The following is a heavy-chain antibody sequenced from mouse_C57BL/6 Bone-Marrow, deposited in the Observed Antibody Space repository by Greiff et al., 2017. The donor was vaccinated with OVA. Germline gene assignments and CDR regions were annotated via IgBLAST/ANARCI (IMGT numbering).Heavy chain of an antibody. D-gene: IGHD2-12*01. CDR3: TDRGYSPFAY. CDR2: IDPETGCT. V-gene: IGHV1-15*01. J-gene: IGHJ3*01. CDR1: GYTFTDYE. Sequence: QVQLQQSGAELVRPGASVTLSCKASGYTFTDYEMHWVKQTPVHGLEWIGAIDPETGCTAYNQKFKGKAILTADKSSSTAYMELRSLTSEDSAVYYCTDRGYSPFAYWGQGTLVTVSA.